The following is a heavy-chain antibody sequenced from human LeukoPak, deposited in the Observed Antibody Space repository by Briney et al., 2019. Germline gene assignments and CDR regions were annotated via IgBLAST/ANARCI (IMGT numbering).Heavy chain of an antibody. CDR1: GASISHYY. CDR3: ARLGSYHDF. J-gene: IGHJ4*02. Sequence: SETLSLTCTVSGASISHYYWSWIRQTPERGLEWMGHVHTSGGRTYYPSLKTRLTMSINTSRTQLSLKLSSVTAVDTAVYFCARLGSYHDFWGQGALVTVSS. V-gene: IGHV4-4*09. CDR2: VHTSGGR. D-gene: IGHD1-26*01.